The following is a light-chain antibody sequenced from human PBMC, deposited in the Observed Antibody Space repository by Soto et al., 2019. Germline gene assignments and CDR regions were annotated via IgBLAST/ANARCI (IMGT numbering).Light chain of an antibody. Sequence: DVQMTQSPSTLSASVGDRVTITCRASQSISRYLAWYQHKPGKAPKLLIYDASSLESGVPSRFSGSGSGTEFTLTISSLQPDDFATYYCQQYNSYSPRTFGQGTKV. V-gene: IGKV1-5*01. CDR1: QSISRY. CDR2: DAS. J-gene: IGKJ1*01. CDR3: QQYNSYSPRT.